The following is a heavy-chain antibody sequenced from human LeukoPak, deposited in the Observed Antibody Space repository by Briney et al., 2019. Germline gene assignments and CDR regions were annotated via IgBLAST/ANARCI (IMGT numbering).Heavy chain of an antibody. V-gene: IGHV3-23*01. Sequence: RTGGSLRLSCAASGFTFSSYAMSWVRPAPERGVECVSAISGSGGSTYYADSVKGRFTISRDNSKNTLYLQMNSLRAEDTAVYYCAKDGGQWLVPVNFDYWGQGTLSPSPQ. D-gene: IGHD6-19*01. J-gene: IGHJ4*02. CDR2: ISGSGGST. CDR1: GFTFSSYA. CDR3: AKDGGQWLVPVNFDY.